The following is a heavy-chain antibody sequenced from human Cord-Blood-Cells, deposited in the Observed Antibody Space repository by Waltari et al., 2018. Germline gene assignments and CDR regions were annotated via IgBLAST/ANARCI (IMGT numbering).Heavy chain of an antibody. CDR1: CGSIRSYH. J-gene: IGHJ3*02. Sequence: QVQLQESGPGLVKPSETLSLTFTVSCGSIRSYHWSWIRQPPGKGLEWIGYIYYSGSTNYNPSLKSRVTISVDTSKNQFSLKLSSVTAADTAVYYCARGGGYCSSTSCYAFDIWGQGTMVTVSS. CDR2: IYYSGST. D-gene: IGHD2-2*01. CDR3: ARGGGYCSSTSCYAFDI. V-gene: IGHV4-59*01.